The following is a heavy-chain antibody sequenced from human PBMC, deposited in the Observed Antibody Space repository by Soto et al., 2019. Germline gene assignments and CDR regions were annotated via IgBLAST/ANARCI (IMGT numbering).Heavy chain of an antibody. Sequence: QVQLVQSGAEVKKPGASVKVSCKASGYSFTSYAMHWVRQAPGQRLEWMGWINVGNGNTKYSQKFQGRVTITRDTSASTAYMELSSLRSEDTAVYYCARDHIAAAPHGVDYYYYMDVWGKGTTVTVSS. V-gene: IGHV1-3*01. D-gene: IGHD6-13*01. CDR3: ARDHIAAAPHGVDYYYYMDV. J-gene: IGHJ6*03. CDR1: GYSFTSYA. CDR2: INVGNGNT.